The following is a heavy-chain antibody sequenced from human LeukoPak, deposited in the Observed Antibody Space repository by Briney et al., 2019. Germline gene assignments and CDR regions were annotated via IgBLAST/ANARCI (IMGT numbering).Heavy chain of an antibody. CDR1: GFTFSSYG. CDR2: IWYDGSNK. J-gene: IGHJ1*01. D-gene: IGHD5-24*01. CDR3: ARGDGYNDAEYLQH. Sequence: GRSLRLSCAASGFTFSSYGMHWVRQAPGKGLEWVAVIWYDGSNKYYGDSVKGRFTISRDNSKKTLYLQMNSLRVEDTAVYYCARGDGYNDAEYLQHLGQGTLVTVS. V-gene: IGHV3-33*01.